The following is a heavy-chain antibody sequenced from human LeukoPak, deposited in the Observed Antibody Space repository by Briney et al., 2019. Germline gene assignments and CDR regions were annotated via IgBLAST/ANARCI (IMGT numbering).Heavy chain of an antibody. V-gene: IGHV3-48*03. CDR2: ISSSGSTI. CDR1: GFTFSSYE. D-gene: IGHD3-10*01. Sequence: GGSLRLSCAASGFTFSSYEMNWVRQAPGKGLEWVSYISSSGSTIYYADSVKGRFTISRDNAKNSLYLLMNSLRAEDAAVYYCARRGNNLYFFDYWGQGTQVTVSS. J-gene: IGHJ4*02. CDR3: ARRGNNLYFFDY.